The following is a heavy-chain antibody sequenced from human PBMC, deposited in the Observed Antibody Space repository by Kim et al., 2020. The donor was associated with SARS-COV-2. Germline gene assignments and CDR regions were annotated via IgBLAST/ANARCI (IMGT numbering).Heavy chain of an antibody. CDR1: GFTFSSYG. V-gene: IGHV3-30*18. CDR3: AKELPPGYSSGWSYYYYGMDV. D-gene: IGHD6-19*01. Sequence: GGSLRLSCAASGFTFSSYGMHWVRQAPGKWLEWVAVISYDGSNKYYADSVKGRFTISRDNSKNTLYLQMNSLRAEDTAVYYCAKELPPGYSSGWSYYYYGMDVWGQGTTVTVSS. J-gene: IGHJ6*02. CDR2: ISYDGSNK.